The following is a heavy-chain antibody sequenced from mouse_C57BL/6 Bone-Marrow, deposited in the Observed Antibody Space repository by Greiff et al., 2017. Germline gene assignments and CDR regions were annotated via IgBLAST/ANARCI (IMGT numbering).Heavy chain of an antibody. V-gene: IGHV1-15*01. CDR2: IDPETGGT. Sequence: VQLQQSGAELVRPGASVTLSCKASGYTFTDYEMHWVKQTPVHGLEWIGAIDPETGGTAYNQKFKGKAILTADKSSSTAYMELRSLTSEDSAVYYCTRSVITTVVAKFAYWGQGTLVTVSA. CDR3: TRSVITTVVAKFAY. D-gene: IGHD1-1*01. J-gene: IGHJ3*01. CDR1: GYTFTDYE.